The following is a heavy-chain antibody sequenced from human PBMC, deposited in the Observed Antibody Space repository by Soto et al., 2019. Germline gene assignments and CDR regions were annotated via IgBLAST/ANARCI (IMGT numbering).Heavy chain of an antibody. CDR1: GGSISSSSYY. D-gene: IGHD4-17*01. V-gene: IGHV4-39*01. CDR3: ARHLDYDLDY. J-gene: IGHJ4*02. CDR2: IYYSGST. Sequence: SETLSLTCTVSGGSISSSSYYWGWIRQPPGKGLEWIGSIYYSGSTYYNPSLKSRVTISVDTSKNQFSLKLSSVTAADTAVYYCARHLDYDLDYWGQGTLVTVSS.